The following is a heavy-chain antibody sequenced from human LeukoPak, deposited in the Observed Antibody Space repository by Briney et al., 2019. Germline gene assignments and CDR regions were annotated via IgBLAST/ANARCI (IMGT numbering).Heavy chain of an antibody. CDR1: GGSISTGNW. V-gene: IGHV4-4*02. J-gene: IGHJ4*02. CDR3: ARHGGLWSGYLY. Sequence: SGTLSLTCVVSGGSISTGNWWSFVRQAPGKGLEWIGEIYHSGSTNYNPSLTSRVTISVDKSKNRFSLNLNSVTAADTAVYYCARHGGLWSGYLYWGQGTLVTVSS. CDR2: IYHSGST. D-gene: IGHD3-3*01.